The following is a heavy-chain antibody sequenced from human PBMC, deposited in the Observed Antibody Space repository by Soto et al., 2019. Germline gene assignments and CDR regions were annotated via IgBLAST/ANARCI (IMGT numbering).Heavy chain of an antibody. V-gene: IGHV3-33*01. Sequence: GGSLRLSCAASGFTFSSYGMHWVRQAPGKGLEWVAVIWYDGSNKYYADSVKGRFTISRDNSKNTLYLQMNSLRAEDTAVYYCAREEGSGSYYTSYYYYGMDVWGQGTTVTVSS. CDR1: GFTFSSYG. CDR2: IWYDGSNK. J-gene: IGHJ6*02. CDR3: AREEGSGSYYTSYYYYGMDV. D-gene: IGHD3-10*01.